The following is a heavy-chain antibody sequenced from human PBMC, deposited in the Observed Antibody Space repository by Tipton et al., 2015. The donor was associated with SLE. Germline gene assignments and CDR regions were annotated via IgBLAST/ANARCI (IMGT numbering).Heavy chain of an antibody. CDR3: ARAITIFGVAHWDYYYYYMDV. D-gene: IGHD3-3*01. J-gene: IGHJ6*03. V-gene: IGHV4-38-2*01. Sequence: LRLSCAVSGYSISSGYYWGWIRQPPGKGLEWFGSIYHSGSTYYNPSLKSRVTISVDTSKNQFSLKLSSVTAADTAVYYCARAITIFGVAHWDYYYYYMDVWGKGTTVTVSS. CDR1: GYSISSGYY. CDR2: IYHSGST.